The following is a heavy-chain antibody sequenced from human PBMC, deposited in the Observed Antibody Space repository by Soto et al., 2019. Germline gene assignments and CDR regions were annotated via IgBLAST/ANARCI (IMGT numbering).Heavy chain of an antibody. CDR3: AREGYGSVNYFAY. CDR2: ISISSTT. V-gene: IGHV3-48*01. CDR1: GFTFSSYS. J-gene: IGHJ4*02. D-gene: IGHD6-25*01. Sequence: GGSLRLSCAASGFTFSSYSMNWVRQAPGKGQEWVSHISISSTTYYADSVKGRFTISRDNAKDSLYLQMNSLRAEDMFVFYCAREGYGSVNYFAYWGQGTLVPVSP.